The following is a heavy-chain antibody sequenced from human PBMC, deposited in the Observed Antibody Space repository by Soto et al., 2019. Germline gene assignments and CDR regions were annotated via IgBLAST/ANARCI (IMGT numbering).Heavy chain of an antibody. D-gene: IGHD3-16*02. Sequence: SETLSLTCTVSGGSISSSYCSWIRQPPGKGLEWIGYIYSGGSTNYNPSLKSRVTISVDTSKNQFSLKLSSVTVADTAVYYCARVESWGGYRFDYWGQGTLVTVSS. V-gene: IGHV4-59*08. CDR2: IYSGGST. CDR3: ARVESWGGYRFDY. CDR1: GGSISSSY. J-gene: IGHJ4*02.